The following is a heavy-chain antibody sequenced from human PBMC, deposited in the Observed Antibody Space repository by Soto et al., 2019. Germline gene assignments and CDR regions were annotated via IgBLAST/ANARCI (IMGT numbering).Heavy chain of an antibody. Sequence: QVQLVQSGAEVKKPGASVKVSCKASGYTFTSYYMHWVRQAPGQGLEWMGIINPSGGSTSYAQKFQGRLTIIRHTSTSTVYMELSSLGTEDTAVYYCARAEEHYFDYWGQGTLVTVSS. CDR2: INPSGGST. J-gene: IGHJ4*02. CDR3: ARAEEHYFDY. CDR1: GYTFTSYY. V-gene: IGHV1-46*01.